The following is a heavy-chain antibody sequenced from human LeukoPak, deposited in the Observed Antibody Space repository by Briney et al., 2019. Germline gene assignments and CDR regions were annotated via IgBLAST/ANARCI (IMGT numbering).Heavy chain of an antibody. CDR1: GFSFSSYA. Sequence: GGSLRLSCVASGFSFSSYAMSWVRQALGKGLEWVSAISGSGGSIYYADSVKGRFTISRDNSKNTLYLQMNSLRAEDTAVYYCAKGGLIAVAGFYWGQGTMVTVSS. D-gene: IGHD6-19*01. CDR2: ISGSGGSI. V-gene: IGHV3-23*01. CDR3: AKGGLIAVAGFY. J-gene: IGHJ3*01.